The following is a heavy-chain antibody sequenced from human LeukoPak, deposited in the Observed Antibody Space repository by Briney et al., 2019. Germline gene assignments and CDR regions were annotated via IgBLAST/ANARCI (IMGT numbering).Heavy chain of an antibody. Sequence: TSETLSLTCAVYGGSFSGYYWSWIRQPPGKGLEWIGEINHSGSTNYNPSLKSRVTISVDTSKNQFSLKLSSVTAADTAVYYCARGARYNWNYGILYYYYYMDVWGKGTTVTVSS. CDR3: ARGARYNWNYGILYYYYYMDV. J-gene: IGHJ6*03. D-gene: IGHD1-7*01. CDR1: GGSFSGYY. V-gene: IGHV4-34*01. CDR2: INHSGST.